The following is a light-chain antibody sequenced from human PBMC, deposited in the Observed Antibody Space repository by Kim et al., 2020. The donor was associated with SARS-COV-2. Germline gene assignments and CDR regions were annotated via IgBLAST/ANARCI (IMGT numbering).Light chain of an antibody. J-gene: IGLJ3*02. CDR3: LLSYGGAPWV. CDR1: TGAVTSGHY. V-gene: IGLV7-46*01. Sequence: QAVVTQEPSLTVSPGGTVTLTCGSSTGAVTSGHYPYWFQQKPGQAPRTLIYDTDNKHSWTPARFSGSLLGGKASLTLSGAQPEDEAEYYCLLSYGGAPWVFGEGTHLT. CDR2: DTD.